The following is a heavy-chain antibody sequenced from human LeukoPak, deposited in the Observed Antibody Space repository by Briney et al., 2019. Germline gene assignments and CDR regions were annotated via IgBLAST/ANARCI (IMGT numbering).Heavy chain of an antibody. Sequence: ASVKVSCKASGGTFSSYAISWVRQAPGQGLEWMGGIIPIFGTANYAQKFQGRVTITTDESTSTAYMELSSLRSEDTAVYYCALMGEDYYDSSGYYFEGDYWGQGTLVTGSS. D-gene: IGHD3-22*01. CDR3: ALMGEDYYDSSGYYFEGDY. J-gene: IGHJ4*02. CDR2: IIPIFGTA. V-gene: IGHV1-69*05. CDR1: GGTFSSYA.